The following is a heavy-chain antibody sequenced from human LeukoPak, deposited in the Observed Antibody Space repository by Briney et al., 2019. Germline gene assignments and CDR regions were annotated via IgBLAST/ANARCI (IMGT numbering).Heavy chain of an antibody. V-gene: IGHV4-59*01. CDR2: IYYSGST. Sequence: PSETLSLTCTVSGGSISSYYWSWIRQPPGKGLEWIGYIYYSGSTNYNPSLKSRLTISVDTSKNQFSLKLSSVTAADTAVYYCARYDYGDSEGAFDIWGQGTMVTVSS. J-gene: IGHJ3*02. CDR1: GGSISSYY. CDR3: ARYDYGDSEGAFDI. D-gene: IGHD4-17*01.